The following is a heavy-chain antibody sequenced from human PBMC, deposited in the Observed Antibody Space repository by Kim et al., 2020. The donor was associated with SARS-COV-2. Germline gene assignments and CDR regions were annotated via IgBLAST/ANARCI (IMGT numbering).Heavy chain of an antibody. Sequence: SETLSLTCTVSGGSISSGGYYWSWIRQHPGKGLEWIGYIYYSGRTYYNPSLKSRVTISVDTSKNQFSLKLSSVTAADTAVYYCARVVTIFGVVTTIDYWGQGTLVTVPS. J-gene: IGHJ4*02. CDR3: ARVVTIFGVVTTIDY. CDR1: GGSISSGGYY. CDR2: IYYSGRT. D-gene: IGHD3-3*01. V-gene: IGHV4-31*03.